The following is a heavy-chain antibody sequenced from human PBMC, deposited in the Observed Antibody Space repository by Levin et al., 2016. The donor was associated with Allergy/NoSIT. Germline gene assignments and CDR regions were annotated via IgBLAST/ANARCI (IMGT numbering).Heavy chain of an antibody. Sequence: WVRQAPGQGLEWMGGIIPIFGTANYAQKFQGRVTITADKSTSTAYMELSSLRSEDTAVYYCVKLLGSVDYWGQGTLVTVSS. CDR2: IIPIFGTA. V-gene: IGHV1-69*06. D-gene: IGHD4-23*01. J-gene: IGHJ4*02. CDR3: VKLLGSVDY.